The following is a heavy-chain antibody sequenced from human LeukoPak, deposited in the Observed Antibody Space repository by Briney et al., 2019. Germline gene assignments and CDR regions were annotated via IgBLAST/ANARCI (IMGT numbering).Heavy chain of an antibody. CDR3: ARGGMYGYSGYDYFDH. CDR1: GFSFSDYA. V-gene: IGHV3-30*04. Sequence: PGGSLRLSCAASGFSFSDYALHWVRQAPGKGLEWVAVISYGGTKGYYADSVKGRFTISKDNSKNTLYLQMNSLRHEDTAVYYCARGGMYGYSGYDYFDHWGQGTLVTVSS. D-gene: IGHD5-12*01. J-gene: IGHJ4*02. CDR2: ISYGGTKG.